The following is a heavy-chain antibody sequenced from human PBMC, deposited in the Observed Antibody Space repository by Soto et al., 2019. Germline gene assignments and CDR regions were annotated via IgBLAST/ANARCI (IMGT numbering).Heavy chain of an antibody. D-gene: IGHD2-8*01. V-gene: IGHV1-18*04. J-gene: IGHJ5*02. CDR1: GYIFTSYG. CDR2: ISAYNGNK. CDR3: ARTYEPGYCTNGLCPDFTS. Sequence: QIPLVQSGAEVKKPGASVKVSCKASGYIFTSYGISWLRQAPGQGPEWMGWISAYNGNKIYAQKAQERVTMTTDTSTNTAYMELRSLTSDETAVYYCARTYEPGYCTNGLCPDFTSWGQGTLVTVSS.